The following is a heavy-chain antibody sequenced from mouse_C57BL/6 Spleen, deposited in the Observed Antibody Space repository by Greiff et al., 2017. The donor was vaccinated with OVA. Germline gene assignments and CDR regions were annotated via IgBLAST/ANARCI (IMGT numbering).Heavy chain of an antibody. J-gene: IGHJ3*01. V-gene: IGHV1-80*01. Sequence: VQLQQSGAELVKPGASVKISCKASGYAFSSYWMNWVKQRPGKGLEWIGQIYPGDGDTNYNGKFKGKATLTADKSSSTAYMQLSSLTSEDSAVYFCARSSWDVAWFAYWGQGTLVTVSA. D-gene: IGHD4-1*01. CDR2: IYPGDGDT. CDR1: GYAFSSYW. CDR3: ARSSWDVAWFAY.